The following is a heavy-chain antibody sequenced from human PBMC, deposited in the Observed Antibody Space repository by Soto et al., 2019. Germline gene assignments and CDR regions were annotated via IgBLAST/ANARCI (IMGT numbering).Heavy chain of an antibody. CDR2: LSAYNGDS. CDR3: ARSSGTSYIWFDP. D-gene: IGHD1-26*01. J-gene: IGHJ5*02. CDR1: GYAFSTYG. V-gene: IGHV1-18*01. Sequence: QVQLVQSATEVKKPGASVNVSCKSSGYAFSTYGISWVRQAPGQGLEWMAWLSAYNGDSNYAQHLQDTVTLTTDTSTRTASMELRRLRSDDTAVYFCARSSGTSYIWFDPWGQGNLVIVSP.